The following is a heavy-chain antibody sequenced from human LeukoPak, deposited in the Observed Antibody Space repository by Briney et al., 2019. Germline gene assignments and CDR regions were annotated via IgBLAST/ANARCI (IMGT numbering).Heavy chain of an antibody. CDR3: ARDIAAAGQDDAFDI. Sequence: RASVKVSCKASGYTFTGYYMHWVRQAPGQGLEWMGWINPNSGGTNYAQKFQGRVTMTRDTSISTAYMELSRLRSDDTAVYYCARDIAAAGQDDAFDIWGQGTMVTVSS. D-gene: IGHD6-13*01. V-gene: IGHV1-2*02. CDR2: INPNSGGT. CDR1: GYTFTGYY. J-gene: IGHJ3*02.